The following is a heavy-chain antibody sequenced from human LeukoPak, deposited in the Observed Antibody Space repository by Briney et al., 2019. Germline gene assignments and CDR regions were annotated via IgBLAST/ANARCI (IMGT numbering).Heavy chain of an antibody. D-gene: IGHD2-2*01. J-gene: IGHJ4*02. Sequence: AGGSLRLSCAASGFTFSSYTVSWVRQAPGKGLEWVSGITGTGGGTYYADSVKGRFTISRDNSKNTLYLQMNRLRAEDTAIYYCTKDALISYRGAWSQSDYWGQGTLVTVSS. CDR3: TKDALISYRGAWSQSDY. CDR1: GFTFSSYT. V-gene: IGHV3-23*01. CDR2: ITGTGGGT.